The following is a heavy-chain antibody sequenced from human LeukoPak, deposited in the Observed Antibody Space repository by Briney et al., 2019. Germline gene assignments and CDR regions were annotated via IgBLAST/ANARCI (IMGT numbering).Heavy chain of an antibody. CDR1: DGSISIYY. CDR3: VRDRELTY. D-gene: IGHD3-10*01. Sequence: PSETLSLTCTVSDGSISIYYWSWIRQPPGKGLEWIGYVYSSGNTNYSQSLKGRAIISADTSKNQFSLKLTSVTAADTAVYYCVRDRELTYWGQGILVTVSS. J-gene: IGHJ4*02. V-gene: IGHV4-4*08. CDR2: VYSSGNT.